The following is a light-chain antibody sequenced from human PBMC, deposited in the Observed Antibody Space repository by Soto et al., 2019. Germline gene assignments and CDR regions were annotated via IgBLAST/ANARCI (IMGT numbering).Light chain of an antibody. V-gene: IGKV1-5*03. CDR2: KAS. J-gene: IGKJ1*01. Sequence: DIRMTQSPSTLSVSVGDRVTITCRASQTISSWLAWYQKKPGKAPKLLIYKASTLKSGVPSRLRGSGYGTELTITISSMQTDDFETYYCQHYNSYPEAFGHGTKVDIK. CDR3: QHYNSYPEA. CDR1: QTISSW.